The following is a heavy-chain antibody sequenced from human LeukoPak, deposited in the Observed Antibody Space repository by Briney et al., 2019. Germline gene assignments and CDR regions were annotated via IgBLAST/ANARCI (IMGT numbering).Heavy chain of an antibody. CDR1: GFTFSSYA. V-gene: IGHV3-23*01. Sequence: PGGSLRLSCAASGFTFSSYAMSRVRQAPGKGLEWVSAISGSGGSTYYADSVKGRFTISRDNSKNTLYLQMNSLRAEDTAVYYCARGLYSSGSNFDYWGQGTLVTVSS. CDR3: ARGLYSSGSNFDY. J-gene: IGHJ4*02. CDR2: ISGSGGST. D-gene: IGHD6-19*01.